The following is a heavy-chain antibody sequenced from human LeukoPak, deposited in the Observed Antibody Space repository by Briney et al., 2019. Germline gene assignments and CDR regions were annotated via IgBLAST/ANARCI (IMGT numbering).Heavy chain of an antibody. CDR1: GFTFSSYG. J-gene: IGHJ4*02. Sequence: GRSLRLSCAASGFTFSSYGMHWVRQAPGKGLEWVAVISYDGSNKYYADSVKGRFAISRGNSKNTLYLQMNSLRAEDTAVYYCAKDLSSGWCDYWGQGTLVTVSS. V-gene: IGHV3-30*18. D-gene: IGHD6-19*01. CDR3: AKDLSSGWCDY. CDR2: ISYDGSNK.